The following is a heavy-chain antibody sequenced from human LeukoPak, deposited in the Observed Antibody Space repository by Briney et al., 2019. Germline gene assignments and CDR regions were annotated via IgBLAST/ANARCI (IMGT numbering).Heavy chain of an antibody. CDR3: AKDGNTVTIFDY. D-gene: IGHD4-17*01. CDR1: GFTFGSYG. V-gene: IGHV3-30*18. CDR2: VSFDGRTK. Sequence: GGSLRLSCAASGFTFGSYGMHWVRQAPGKGLEWVAVVSFDGRTKYYAGSVKGRFTISRDNSQNTLYLQMNSLRAEDTAVYYCAKDGNTVTIFDYWGRGTLVIVSS. J-gene: IGHJ4*02.